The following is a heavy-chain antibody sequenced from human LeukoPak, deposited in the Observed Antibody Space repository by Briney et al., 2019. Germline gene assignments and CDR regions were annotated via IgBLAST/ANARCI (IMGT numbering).Heavy chain of an antibody. CDR2: IYYSGST. CDR3: AYLDAHGDYSQGDLFDY. CDR1: GGSISSSSYY. D-gene: IGHD4-17*01. Sequence: SETLSLTCTVSGGSISSSSYYWGWIRQPPGKGLEWIGSIYYSGSTYYNPSLKSRVTISVDTSKNQFSLKLSSVTAADTAVYYCAYLDAHGDYSQGDLFDYWGQGTLVTVSS. V-gene: IGHV4-39*07. J-gene: IGHJ4*02.